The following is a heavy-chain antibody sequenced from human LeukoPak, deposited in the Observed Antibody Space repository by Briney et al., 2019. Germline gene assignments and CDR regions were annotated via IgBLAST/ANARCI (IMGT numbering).Heavy chain of an antibody. CDR1: GYTFTSYA. CDR3: ARRRGSSWLLRHFDY. V-gene: IGHV1-3*01. CDR2: INAGNGNT. J-gene: IGHJ4*02. Sequence: ASVKVSCKASGYTFTSYAMHWVRQAPGQRLEWMGWINAGNGNTKYSQKFQGRVTITRDTSANTAYMELSSLRSEDTAVYYCARRRGSSWLLRHFDYWGQGTLVTVSS. D-gene: IGHD6-13*01.